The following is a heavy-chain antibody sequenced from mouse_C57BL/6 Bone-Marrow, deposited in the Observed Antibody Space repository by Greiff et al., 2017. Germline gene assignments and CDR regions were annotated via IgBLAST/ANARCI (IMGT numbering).Heavy chain of an antibody. Sequence: VQLQQSGPELVKPGASVKISCKASGYTFTDYYINWVKQRPGQGLEWIGWIFPGSGSTYYNEKFKGKATLTVDKSSSTAYMLLSSLTSEDSAVYFCARKYYGIRDYFDYWGQGTTLTVSS. D-gene: IGHD1-1*01. CDR1: GYTFTDYY. J-gene: IGHJ2*01. CDR3: ARKYYGIRDYFDY. CDR2: IFPGSGST. V-gene: IGHV1-75*01.